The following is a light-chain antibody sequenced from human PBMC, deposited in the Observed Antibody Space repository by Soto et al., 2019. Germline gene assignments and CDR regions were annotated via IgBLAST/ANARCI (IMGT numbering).Light chain of an antibody. Sequence: QAVVTQEPSFSVSPGGTVTLTCGLSSGSVSTSYYPGWYQQTPGQPPRTLIYSTNTRSSGVPDRFSGSILGNKAALTITGAQADDESDYYCVLYMGSGIPWVFGGGTKLTAL. J-gene: IGLJ3*02. CDR1: SGSVSTSYY. CDR3: VLYMGSGIPWV. CDR2: STN. V-gene: IGLV8-61*01.